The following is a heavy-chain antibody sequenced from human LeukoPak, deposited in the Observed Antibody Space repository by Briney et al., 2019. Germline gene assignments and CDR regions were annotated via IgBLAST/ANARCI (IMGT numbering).Heavy chain of an antibody. CDR1: GGTFTSYA. Sequence: SVNVSSTASGGTFTSYAISWVRQAPGQGVEWMGGIIPIFGTANYAQKFQGRVTITAEESTSTAYMELSSLRSEDTAVYYCARGFTMVRGVITDYYYGMNVWGKGTTVTVSS. CDR2: IIPIFGTA. V-gene: IGHV1-69*13. D-gene: IGHD3-10*01. J-gene: IGHJ6*01. CDR3: ARGFTMVRGVITDYYYGMNV.